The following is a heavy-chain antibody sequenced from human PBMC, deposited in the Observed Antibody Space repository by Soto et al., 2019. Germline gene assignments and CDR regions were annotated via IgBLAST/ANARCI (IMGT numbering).Heavy chain of an antibody. D-gene: IGHD1-26*01. CDR3: AKGIQWELPFDC. V-gene: IGHV3-11*01. Sequence: QVQLVESGGGLVKPGGSLRLSCAASGFTFSDYYMSWIRQAPGKGLEWVSYISSSRGSTYYADSVKGRFTISRDNSKNTLYLQMNSLRAEDTALYYCAKGIQWELPFDCWGQGTLVTVSS. J-gene: IGHJ4*02. CDR2: ISSSRGST. CDR1: GFTFSDYY.